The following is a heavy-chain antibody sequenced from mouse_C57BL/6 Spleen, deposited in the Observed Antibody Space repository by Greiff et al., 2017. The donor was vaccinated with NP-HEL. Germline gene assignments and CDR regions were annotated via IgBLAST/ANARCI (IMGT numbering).Heavy chain of an antibody. D-gene: IGHD5-1*01. J-gene: IGHJ2*01. CDR3: ASEGEYSLDY. Sequence: VQLQQSGPELVKPGASVKMSCKASGYTFTDYNMHWVKQSHGKSLEWIGYINPNNGGTSYNQKFKGKATLTVNKSSSTAYMELRSLTSEDSAVYYCASEGEYSLDYWGQGTTLTVSS. CDR1: GYTFTDYN. V-gene: IGHV1-22*01. CDR2: INPNNGGT.